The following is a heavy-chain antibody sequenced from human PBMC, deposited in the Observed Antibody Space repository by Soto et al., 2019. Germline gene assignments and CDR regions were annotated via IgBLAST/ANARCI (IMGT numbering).Heavy chain of an antibody. CDR1: GYTFTSYG. V-gene: IGHV1-18*01. CDR3: ASYHLNSYYYGMDV. J-gene: IGHJ6*02. CDR2: ISAYNGNT. Sequence: ASVKVSCKASGYTFTSYGISWVRHAPGQGLEWMGWISAYNGNTDYAQKLQGRVTMTTDTSTSTAYMELRSLRSDDTAVYYCASYHLNSYYYGMDVWGQGTTVTVSS.